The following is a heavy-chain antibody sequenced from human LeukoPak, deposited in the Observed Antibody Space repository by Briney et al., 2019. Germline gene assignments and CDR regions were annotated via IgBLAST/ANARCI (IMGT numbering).Heavy chain of an antibody. J-gene: IGHJ5*02. CDR1: GDSISSSY. CDR2: IYYTGTT. D-gene: IGHD3-22*01. CDR3: ARGFYDSSGYSNCFDP. V-gene: IGHV4-59*01. Sequence: SETLSLTCTVSGDSISSSYWSWIRQPPGKTLEWIGYIYYTGTTNYNPSLKSRVTMSIDTSRNQFSLNLNSVTAADTAVYYCARGFYDSSGYSNCFDPWGQGTLVTVSS.